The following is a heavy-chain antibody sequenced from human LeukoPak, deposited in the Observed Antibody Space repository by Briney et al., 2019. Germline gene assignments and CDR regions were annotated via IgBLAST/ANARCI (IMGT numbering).Heavy chain of an antibody. D-gene: IGHD3-16*01. CDR1: GFTFSSYD. J-gene: IGHJ4*02. V-gene: IGHV3-13*01. Sequence: PGGSLRLSCAASGFTFSSYDMHWVRQPTGGGLEWVSSTTATGAIYYADSVKGRFTLSGDSAKDSLYLQMNSLRAGDTAVYYCVRVDRPLHAFDLWGQGTLVTVSS. CDR2: TTATGAI. CDR3: VRVDRPLHAFDL.